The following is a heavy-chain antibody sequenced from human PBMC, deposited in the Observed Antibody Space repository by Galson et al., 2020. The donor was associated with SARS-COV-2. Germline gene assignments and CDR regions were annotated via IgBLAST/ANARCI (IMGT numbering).Heavy chain of an antibody. V-gene: IGHV4-34*01. CDR3: ARAIWGTWYFDV. Sequence: SETLSLTCGVHGGSLSGYYWNWIRQSPGKGLEWIGEINYSGTTNSNPSLVSRVTIPVDTSNNQFSLKLNSVTAADTAVYYCARAIWGTWYFDVWGRGTLGSVSS. J-gene: IGHJ2*01. CDR1: GGSLSGYY. CDR2: INYSGTT. D-gene: IGHD7-27*01.